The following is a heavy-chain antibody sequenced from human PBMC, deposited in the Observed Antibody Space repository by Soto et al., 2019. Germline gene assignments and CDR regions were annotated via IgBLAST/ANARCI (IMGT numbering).Heavy chain of an antibody. CDR3: AKDPYGDHTFDY. J-gene: IGHJ4*02. CDR2: ISGSGGST. Sequence: TGGSLRLSCAASGFTFSSYAMSWVRQAPGKGLEWVSAISGSGGSTYYADSVKGRFTISRDNSKNTLYLQMNSLRAEDTAVYYCAKDPYGDHTFDYWGQGTLVNVSS. D-gene: IGHD4-17*01. V-gene: IGHV3-23*01. CDR1: GFTFSSYA.